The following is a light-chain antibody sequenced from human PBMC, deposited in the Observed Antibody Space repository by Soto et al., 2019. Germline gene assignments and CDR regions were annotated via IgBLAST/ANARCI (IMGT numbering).Light chain of an antibody. J-gene: IGLJ1*01. CDR2: GVT. CDR1: SGDFGGYNY. Sequence: QSALTQPASVSGSPGQSITISCTGASGDFGGYNYVSWYQQHPGKAPQLLIYGVTNRPSGVSNRFSGSKSGNTASLTISGLRADDEAEYYCNSYTNSNTLPVFGTGTKLTVL. CDR3: NSYTNSNTLPV. V-gene: IGLV2-14*03.